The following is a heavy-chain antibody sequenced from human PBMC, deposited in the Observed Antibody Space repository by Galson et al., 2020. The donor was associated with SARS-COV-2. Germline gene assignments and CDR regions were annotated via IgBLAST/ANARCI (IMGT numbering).Heavy chain of an antibody. Sequence: GGSLRLSCAASGFTFSSYGMHWVRQAPGKGLEWVAVISYDGSNKYYADSVKGRFTISRDNSKNTLYLQMNSLRAEDTAVYYCAKDGTYYYDSSGWGYFDYWGQGTLVTVSS. CDR3: AKDGTYYYDSSGWGYFDY. V-gene: IGHV3-30*18. D-gene: IGHD3-22*01. CDR2: ISYDGSNK. J-gene: IGHJ4*02. CDR1: GFTFSSYG.